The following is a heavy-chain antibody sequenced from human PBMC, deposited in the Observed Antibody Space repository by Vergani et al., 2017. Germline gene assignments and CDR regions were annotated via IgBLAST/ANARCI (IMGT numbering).Heavy chain of an antibody. V-gene: IGHV3-49*04. J-gene: IGHJ4*01. Sequence: EVQLVESGGGLEQPGRSLRLSCRASGFTFTDYGISWVRQAPGKGLEWVGFVRNNKDGGTPEHAAAVKGRFTISRDDSKAIAYLQMNSLKAEDTAVYDCTTGVPVSSWSTYWGQGSLVTVSS. D-gene: IGHD6-13*01. CDR1: GFTFTDYG. CDR3: TTGVPVSSWSTY. CDR2: VRNNKDGGTP.